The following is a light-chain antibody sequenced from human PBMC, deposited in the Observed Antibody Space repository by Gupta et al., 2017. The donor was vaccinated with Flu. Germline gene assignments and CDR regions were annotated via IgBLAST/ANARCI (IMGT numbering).Light chain of an antibody. V-gene: IGKV1-39*01. J-gene: IGKJ3*01. CDR1: QSISSY. CDR2: AAS. Sequence: DIQMTPSPSSLSASVGDRVTITCRASQSISSYLNWYQQKPGKAPKLLIYAASSLQSGVPSRFSGSGSGTDFTLTISSLQPEDFATYYCQQSDSTPFTFGPGTKVDIK. CDR3: QQSDSTPFT.